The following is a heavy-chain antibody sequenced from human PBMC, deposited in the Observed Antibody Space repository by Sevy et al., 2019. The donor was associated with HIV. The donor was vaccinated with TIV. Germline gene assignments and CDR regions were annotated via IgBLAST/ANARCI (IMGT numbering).Heavy chain of an antibody. CDR2: VNQDGSTK. J-gene: IGHJ4*02. D-gene: IGHD3-22*01. Sequence: GGSLRFSCAASGFRISSYWMLWVRQAPGKGLEWVANVNQDGSTKYYLDSVKGRFTISRDNAKNLVFLQMNSLTADDAALYYCVRAMASADSLWGQGTLVTVSS. CDR3: VRAMASADSL. CDR1: GFRISSYW. V-gene: IGHV3-7*01.